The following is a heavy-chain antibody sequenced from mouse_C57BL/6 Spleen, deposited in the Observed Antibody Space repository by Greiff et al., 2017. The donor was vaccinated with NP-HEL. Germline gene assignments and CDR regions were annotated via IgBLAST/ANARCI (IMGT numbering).Heavy chain of an antibody. J-gene: IGHJ1*03. CDR2: ISYDGSN. CDR3: ARDRTMRYFDV. D-gene: IGHD2-4*01. V-gene: IGHV3-6*01. CDR1: GYSITSGYY. Sequence: EVKLVESGPGLVKPSQSLSLTCSVTGYSITSGYYWNWIRQFPGNKLEWMGYISYDGSNNYNPSLKNRISITRDTSKNQFFLKLNSVTTEDTATYYCARDRTMRYFDVWGTGTTVTVSS.